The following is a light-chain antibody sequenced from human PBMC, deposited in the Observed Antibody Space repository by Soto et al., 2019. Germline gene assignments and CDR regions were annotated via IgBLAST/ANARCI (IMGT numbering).Light chain of an antibody. J-gene: IGKJ1*01. CDR2: DAS. Sequence: EIVLTQSPGTLSLSPGERATLSCRASQSVASRRVAWYKQKPDQAVRLVLYDASSRAAGIPDRFSGSGSGTDFTLIISRLEPEDFAVYFCQQYSNLPRTFGQGTKVEI. CDR1: QSVASRR. V-gene: IGKV3-20*01. CDR3: QQYSNLPRT.